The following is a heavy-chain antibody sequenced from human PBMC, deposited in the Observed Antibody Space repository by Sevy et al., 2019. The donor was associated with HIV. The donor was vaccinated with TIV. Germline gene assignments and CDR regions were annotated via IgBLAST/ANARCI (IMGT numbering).Heavy chain of an antibody. D-gene: IGHD1-26*01. Sequence: ASVKVSCKASGYSFASYGISWGRQAPGRGLEWMGWVTPYNGNKKYAEKLQGRVSMTTDTSTSTGYMELRSLRSDDTAVYYCARCLGGLRPWEYNWFDPWGQGTLVTVSS. CDR2: VTPYNGNK. CDR3: ARCLGGLRPWEYNWFDP. CDR1: GYSFASYG. J-gene: IGHJ5*02. V-gene: IGHV1-18*01.